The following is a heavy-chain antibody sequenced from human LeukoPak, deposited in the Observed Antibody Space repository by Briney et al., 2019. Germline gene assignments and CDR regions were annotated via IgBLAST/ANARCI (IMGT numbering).Heavy chain of an antibody. V-gene: IGHV3-33*01. CDR1: GFTFSSYG. CDR2: MWFDGGNI. J-gene: IGHJ4*02. Sequence: GRSLRLSCAASGFTFSSYGMHWVRQAPGKGLEWVAVMWFDGGNIYYADSVKGRFTISRDNSKNTLYLQMNSLRAEDTAVYYCARDYSSSWLRFFDYWGQGTLVTVSS. D-gene: IGHD6-6*01. CDR3: ARDYSSSWLRFFDY.